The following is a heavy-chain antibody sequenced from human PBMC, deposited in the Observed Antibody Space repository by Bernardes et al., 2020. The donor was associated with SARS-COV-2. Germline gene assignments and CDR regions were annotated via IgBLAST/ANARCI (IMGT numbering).Heavy chain of an antibody. Sequence: SETLSLTRTVSGGSISSGSYYWSWIRQPAGKGLEWIGRIYTSGSTNYNPSLKSRVTISVDTSKNQFSLKLSSVTAADTAVYYCARAPTLWFGNPNYGMDVWGQGTTVTVSS. V-gene: IGHV4-61*02. CDR2: IYTSGST. CDR3: ARAPTLWFGNPNYGMDV. J-gene: IGHJ6*02. D-gene: IGHD3-10*01. CDR1: GGSISSGSYY.